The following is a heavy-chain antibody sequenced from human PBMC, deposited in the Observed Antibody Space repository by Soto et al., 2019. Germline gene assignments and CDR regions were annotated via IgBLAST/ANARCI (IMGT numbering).Heavy chain of an antibody. CDR3: ARPPRPGYSIHFNS. J-gene: IGHJ4*02. CDR2: VYPRDSDT. Sequence: PGGSLKISCQASGYIFIDYWIGWVRQMPGKGLEWMGIVYPRDSDTRYSPSFQGQVTISADRSPGTGFLQWRSLKASDTALYYCARPPRPGYSIHFNSWGQGTPVTVSS. CDR1: GYIFIDYW. D-gene: IGHD2-15*01. V-gene: IGHV5-51*01.